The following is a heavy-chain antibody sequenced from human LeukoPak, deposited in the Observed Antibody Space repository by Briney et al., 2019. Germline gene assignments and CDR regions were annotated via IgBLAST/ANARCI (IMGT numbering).Heavy chain of an antibody. CDR1: GGSISSYY. CDR3: ARDSIVDTAMAWDY. J-gene: IGHJ4*02. V-gene: IGHV4-59*12. D-gene: IGHD5-18*01. Sequence: SETLSLTCTVSGGSISSYYWSWIRQPPGKGLEWIGYIYHSGSTKYNPSLKSRVTISVDTSKNQFSLKQSSLTGADTAVYYCARDSIVDTAMAWDYWGQGTLVTVSS. CDR2: IYHSGST.